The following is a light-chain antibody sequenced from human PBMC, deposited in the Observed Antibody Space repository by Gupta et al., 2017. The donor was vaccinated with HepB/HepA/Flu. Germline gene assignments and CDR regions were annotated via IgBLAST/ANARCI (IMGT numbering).Light chain of an antibody. J-gene: IGKJ3*01. V-gene: IGKV3-11*01. Sequence: EILLTQSPATLSLSPGERATLSCRASRSVGRYLAWYKRKVGQAPRLLMYDASKRATGSPDRFSGSGYGKDVTLTISSLGPEELAVYYCQQRRNDGRPPITFGQGTKVDIK. CDR1: RSVGRY. CDR2: DAS. CDR3: QQRRNDGRPPIT.